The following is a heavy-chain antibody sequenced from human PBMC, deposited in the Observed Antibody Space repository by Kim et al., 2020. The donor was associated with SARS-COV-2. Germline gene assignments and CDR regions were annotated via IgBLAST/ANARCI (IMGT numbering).Heavy chain of an antibody. CDR3: ARFGLAWIQPRFDP. CDR2: IYYSGST. Sequence: SETLSLTCTVSGGSVSSGSYYWSWIRQPPGKGLEWIGYIYYSGSTNYNPSLKSRVTISVDTSKNQFSLKLSSVTAADTAVYYCARFGLAWIQPRFDPWG. J-gene: IGHJ5*02. V-gene: IGHV4-61*01. CDR1: GGSVSSGSYY. D-gene: IGHD5-18*01.